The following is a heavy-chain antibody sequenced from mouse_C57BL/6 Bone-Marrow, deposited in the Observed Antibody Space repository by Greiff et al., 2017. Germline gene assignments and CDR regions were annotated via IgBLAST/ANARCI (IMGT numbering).Heavy chain of an antibody. CDR2: ISSGGSYT. Sequence: EVQLQQSGGDLVKPGGSLKLSCAASGFTFSSYGMSWVRQTPDKRLEWVATISSGGSYTYYPDSVKGRFTISRDNAKNTLYLQMSSLKSEDTAMYYCARRGQLRLRDAMGYWGQGTSVTVSS. D-gene: IGHD3-2*02. J-gene: IGHJ4*01. V-gene: IGHV5-6*01. CDR3: ARRGQLRLRDAMGY. CDR1: GFTFSSYG.